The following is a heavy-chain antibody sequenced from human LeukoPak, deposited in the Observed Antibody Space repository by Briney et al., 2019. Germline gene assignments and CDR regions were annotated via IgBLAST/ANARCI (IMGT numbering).Heavy chain of an antibody. V-gene: IGHV1-8*01. J-gene: IGHJ4*02. Sequence: GASVKVSCKASGYTFTSYDINWVRQATGQGLEWMGWINPNSGNTGYAQKFQGRVTMTRNTSISTAYMELSSLRSEDTAVYYCARTRPLRFLEWSRSYYFDYWGQGTLVTVSS. D-gene: IGHD3-3*01. CDR2: INPNSGNT. CDR3: ARTRPLRFLEWSRSYYFDY. CDR1: GYTFTSYD.